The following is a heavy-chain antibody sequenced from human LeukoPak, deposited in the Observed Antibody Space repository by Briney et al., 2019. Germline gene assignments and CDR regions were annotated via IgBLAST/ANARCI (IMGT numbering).Heavy chain of an antibody. J-gene: IGHJ3*01. CDR3: GRHANGDSSAAFDL. Sequence: SETLSLTCAVYGGSFSGYYWWRWVRQFPDKGLGWIGEVYRSGGTSYNPSLKSRVTVSIDYSKNQFSLNLRSVTAADTAVYYCGRHANGDSSAAFDLWGQGTMVFVSS. CDR1: GGSFSGYY. CDR2: VYRSGGT. D-gene: IGHD2-8*01. V-gene: IGHV4-4*02.